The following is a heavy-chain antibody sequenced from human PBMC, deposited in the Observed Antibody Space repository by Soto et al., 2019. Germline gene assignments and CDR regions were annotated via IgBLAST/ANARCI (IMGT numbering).Heavy chain of an antibody. CDR3: ARGAIRTFSRHYFDY. J-gene: IGHJ4*02. V-gene: IGHV4-34*01. D-gene: IGHD3-16*01. Sequence: PSETLSLTCAVYGGSFSGYYWSWIRQPPGKGLEWIGEINHSGSTNYNPSLKSRVTISVDTSKNQFSLKLSTVTAADTAVYYCARGAIRTFSRHYFDYWGQGTLVTVSS. CDR1: GGSFSGYY. CDR2: INHSGST.